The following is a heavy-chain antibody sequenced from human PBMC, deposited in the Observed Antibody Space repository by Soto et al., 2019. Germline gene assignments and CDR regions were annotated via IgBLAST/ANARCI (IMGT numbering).Heavy chain of an antibody. J-gene: IGHJ4*02. CDR1: GFIFSSYA. Sequence: PGGSLRLSCAASGFIFSSYAMSWVRQAPGKGLEWVAVISYDGSNKYYADSVKGRFTISRDNSKNTLYLQMNSLRAEDTAVYYCAKDPRIGIAVAGVFDYWGQGTLVTVSS. CDR2: ISYDGSNK. V-gene: IGHV3-30*18. CDR3: AKDPRIGIAVAGVFDY. D-gene: IGHD6-19*01.